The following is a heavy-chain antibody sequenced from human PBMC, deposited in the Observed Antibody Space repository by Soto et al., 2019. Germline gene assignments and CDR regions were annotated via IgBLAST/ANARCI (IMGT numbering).Heavy chain of an antibody. V-gene: IGHV4-39*07. CDR1: GGSISSSSYY. CDR3: AREHHCILTGYWIFDY. D-gene: IGHD3-9*01. CDR2: IYYSGRT. J-gene: IGHJ4*02. Sequence: SETLSLTCTVSGGSISSSSYYWGWIRQPPGKGLEWIGSIYYSGRTSYNPSLKSRVTISVDTSKNQFSLRLSSVTAADTAVYYCAREHHCILTGYWIFDYCGQGTLVPVSS.